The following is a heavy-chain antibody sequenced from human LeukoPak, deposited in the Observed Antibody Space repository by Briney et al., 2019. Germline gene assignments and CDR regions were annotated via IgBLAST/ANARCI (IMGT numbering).Heavy chain of an antibody. D-gene: IGHD3-22*01. V-gene: IGHV5-51*01. J-gene: IGHJ4*02. CDR2: IYPGDSDT. Sequence: GEPLKISCKGSGYSFTSYLFGWVGQLPGKGLGWMGIIYPGDSDTRYSPSFQGQVTISDDKSISTAYLQWSSLKASDTAMYYCARRINYDSSGWIDYFDYWGQGTLVTVSS. CDR1: GYSFTSYL. CDR3: ARRINYDSSGWIDYFDY.